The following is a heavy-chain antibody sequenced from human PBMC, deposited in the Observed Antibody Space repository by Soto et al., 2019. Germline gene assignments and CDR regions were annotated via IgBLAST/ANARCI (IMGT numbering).Heavy chain of an antibody. Sequence: GGSLRLSCAASGFTFSDHYMDWVRQAPGKGLEWVGRTRNKANSYTTEYAASVKGRFTISRDDSKNSLYLQMNSLKTEDTAVYYCARDEPSCSGGSCSFDYWGQGTLVTVSS. V-gene: IGHV3-72*01. J-gene: IGHJ4*02. CDR3: ARDEPSCSGGSCSFDY. D-gene: IGHD2-15*01. CDR1: GFTFSDHY. CDR2: TRNKANSYTT.